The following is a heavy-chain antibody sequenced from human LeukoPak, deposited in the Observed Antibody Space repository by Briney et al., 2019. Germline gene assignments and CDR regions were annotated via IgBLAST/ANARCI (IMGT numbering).Heavy chain of an antibody. CDR2: ISDSGYTI. Sequence: GGSLRLSCAASGFTFSNYAMTWVRQAPGKGLEWVSYISDSGYTIQYADAVKGRFTISRDNAKNSLYLQMNSLREEDTAVYYCERFAGDNYWGQGTLVTASS. CDR3: ERFAGDNY. D-gene: IGHD3-10*01. V-gene: IGHV3-48*02. J-gene: IGHJ4*02. CDR1: GFTFSNYA.